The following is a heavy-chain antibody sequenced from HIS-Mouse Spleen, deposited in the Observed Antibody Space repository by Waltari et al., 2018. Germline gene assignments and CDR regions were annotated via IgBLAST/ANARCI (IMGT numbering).Heavy chain of an antibody. CDR2: IYYSGST. J-gene: IGHJ2*01. Sequence: QVQLQESGPGLVKPSETLSLTCTVSGGPISRYYGSWIRQPPGKGLEWIGYIYYSGSTNYNPSLKSRVTISVDTSKNQFSLKLRSVTAADTAVYYCARASRDLLLPRYFDLWGRGTLVTVSS. V-gene: IGHV4-59*01. CDR3: ARASRDLLLPRYFDL. CDR1: GGPISRYY.